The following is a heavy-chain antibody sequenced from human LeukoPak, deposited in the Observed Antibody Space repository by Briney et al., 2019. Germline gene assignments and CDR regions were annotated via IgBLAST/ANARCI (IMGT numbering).Heavy chain of an antibody. V-gene: IGHV3-30*02. Sequence: GGSLRLSCAASGFTFSSYGMHWVRQAPGKGLEWVAVIWYGGSNKYYADSVKGRFTISRDNSKNTLYLQMNSLRAEDTAVYYCAKDVRAYNWNPDAFDIWGQGTMVTVSS. CDR1: GFTFSSYG. CDR2: IWYGGSNK. D-gene: IGHD1-1*01. J-gene: IGHJ3*02. CDR3: AKDVRAYNWNPDAFDI.